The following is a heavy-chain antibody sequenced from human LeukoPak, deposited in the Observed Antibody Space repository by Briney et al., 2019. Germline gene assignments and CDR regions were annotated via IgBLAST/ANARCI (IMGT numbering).Heavy chain of an antibody. V-gene: IGHV4-4*07. Sequence: PSDTLSLTCTVSGGSISSYYWSWIRQPAGKGLEWIGRIYTSGSTNYNPSLKSRVSMSVDTSKNQFSLKLSSVTAADTAVYYCARVISGELPTNNWFDPWGQGTLVTVSS. CDR3: ARVISGELPTNNWFDP. J-gene: IGHJ5*02. D-gene: IGHD1-26*01. CDR2: IYTSGST. CDR1: GGSISSYY.